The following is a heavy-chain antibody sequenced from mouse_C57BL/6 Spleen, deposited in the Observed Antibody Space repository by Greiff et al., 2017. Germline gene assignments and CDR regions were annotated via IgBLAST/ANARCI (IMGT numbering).Heavy chain of an antibody. D-gene: IGHD1-1*02. CDR3: ARQGGIYTRVYYAMDY. CDR1: GFSLTSYG. CDR2: IWSDGST. Sequence: QVHVKQSGPGLVAPSQSLSITCTVSGFSLTSYGVHWVRQPPGKGLEWLVVIWSDGSTTYNSALKSRLSISKDNSKSQVFLKMNSLQTDDTAMYYCARQGGIYTRVYYAMDYWGQGTSVTVSS. J-gene: IGHJ4*01. V-gene: IGHV2-6-1*01.